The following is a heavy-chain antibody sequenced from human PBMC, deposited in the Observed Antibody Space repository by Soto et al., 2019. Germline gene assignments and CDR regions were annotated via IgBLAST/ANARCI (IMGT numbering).Heavy chain of an antibody. Sequence: QVQLVESGGGVVQPGRSLRLACAASGISIMNYGMHWVRQAPGKGWEWVAVIWYDGSNKISADSVKGRFPISRDISEKTVFLQMNSLRVEETAVYYCAGAAAEGWFDPWGQGTLVTVSS. CDR1: GISIMNYG. CDR2: IWYDGSNK. D-gene: IGHD6-13*01. CDR3: AGAAAEGWFDP. V-gene: IGHV3-33*01. J-gene: IGHJ5*02.